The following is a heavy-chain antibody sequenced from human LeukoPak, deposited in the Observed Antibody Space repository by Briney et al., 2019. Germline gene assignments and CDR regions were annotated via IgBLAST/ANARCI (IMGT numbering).Heavy chain of an antibody. CDR2: IKQDGSEK. Sequence: GGSLRLSCAASGFTFSSYWMSWVRQAPGKGLEWVANIKQDGSEKYYVDSVKGRFTISRDNAKNSLYLQMNSLRAEDTAVYYCARRDGGSGSYNNWFDPWGQGTLVTVSS. D-gene: IGHD3-10*01. CDR1: GFTFSSYW. CDR3: ARRDGGSGSYNNWFDP. J-gene: IGHJ5*02. V-gene: IGHV3-7*01.